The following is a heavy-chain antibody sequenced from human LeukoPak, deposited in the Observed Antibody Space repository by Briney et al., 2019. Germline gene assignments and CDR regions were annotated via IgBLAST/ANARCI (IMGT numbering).Heavy chain of an antibody. Sequence: PSETLSLTCTVSGDSLTSYYWSWIRQPPGKGLEWIGYVYYTGKTDFNPSLKSRVTISVDTSKNQFSLKLSSVTAADTAVYYCARDYYDSSGYVYLGAFDIWGQGTMVTVSS. CDR1: GDSLTSYY. D-gene: IGHD3-22*01. CDR3: ARDYYDSSGYVYLGAFDI. CDR2: VYYTGKT. J-gene: IGHJ3*02. V-gene: IGHV4-59*12.